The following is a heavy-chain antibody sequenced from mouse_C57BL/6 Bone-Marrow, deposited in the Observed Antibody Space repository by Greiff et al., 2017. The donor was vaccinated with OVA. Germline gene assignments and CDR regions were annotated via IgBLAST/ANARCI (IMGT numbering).Heavy chain of an antibody. D-gene: IGHD2-3*01. V-gene: IGHV1-55*01. Sequence: QVQLQQPGAELVKPGASVKMSCKASGYTFTSYWITWVKQRPGQGLEWIGDIYPGSGSTNYNEKFKSKATLTVDKSSSTANMQLSLLTSEDSAVYYGASGCYYLYWYVEVWGTGTTVTVSS. CDR3: ASGCYYLYWYVEV. J-gene: IGHJ1*03. CDR2: IYPGSGST. CDR1: GYTFTSYW.